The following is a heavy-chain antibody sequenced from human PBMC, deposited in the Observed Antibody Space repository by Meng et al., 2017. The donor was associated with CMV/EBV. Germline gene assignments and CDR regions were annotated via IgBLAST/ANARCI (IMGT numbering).Heavy chain of an antibody. V-gene: IGHV3-21*01. CDR3: ARDGRQQLDFDY. CDR2: ISSSSSYI. J-gene: IGHJ4*02. D-gene: IGHD6-13*01. Sequence: GESLKISCAASGFTFSSYRMNWVRQAPGKGLEWVSTISSSSSYIYYADSVKGRFTISRDNAKNSLYLQMNSLRAEDTAVYYCARDGRQQLDFDYWGQGTLVTVSS. CDR1: GFTFSSYR.